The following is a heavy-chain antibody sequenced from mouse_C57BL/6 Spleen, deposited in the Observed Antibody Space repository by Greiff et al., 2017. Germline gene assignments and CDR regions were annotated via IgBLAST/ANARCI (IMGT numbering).Heavy chain of an antibody. CDR1: GFTFSSYA. J-gene: IGHJ4*01. CDR3: AREDTTVVAYYAMDY. V-gene: IGHV5-4*01. CDR2: ISDGGSYT. D-gene: IGHD1-1*01. Sequence: EVKLMESGGGLVKPGGSLKLSCAASGFTFSSYAMSWVRQTPEKRLAWVATISDGGSYTYYPDNVKGRFTISRDNAKNNLYLQMSHLKSEDTAMYYCAREDTTVVAYYAMDYWGQGTSVTVSS.